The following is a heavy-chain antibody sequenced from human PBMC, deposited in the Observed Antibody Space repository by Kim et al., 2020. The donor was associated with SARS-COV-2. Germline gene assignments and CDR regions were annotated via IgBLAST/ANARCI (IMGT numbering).Heavy chain of an antibody. V-gene: IGHV1-69*02. J-gene: IGHJ3*02. Sequence: NYTEQFQGRVTITADKSTSTAYMEMSSQRSEDTAVYYCALQRQLKAFDNWGQGTMVTDSS. D-gene: IGHD6-13*01. CDR3: ALQRQLKAFDN.